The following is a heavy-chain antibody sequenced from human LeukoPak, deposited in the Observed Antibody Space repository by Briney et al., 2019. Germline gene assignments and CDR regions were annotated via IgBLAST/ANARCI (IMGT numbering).Heavy chain of an antibody. D-gene: IGHD2-21*02. Sequence: SVKVSCKASGGTFISYAISWVRQAPGQGLEWMGRISPIFGTANYAQKFQGRVTITTDESTSTAYMELSSLRSEDTAVYYCARDWQYCGGDCIPRGFDPWGQGTLVTVSS. CDR3: ARDWQYCGGDCIPRGFDP. CDR2: ISPIFGTA. V-gene: IGHV1-69*05. J-gene: IGHJ5*02. CDR1: GGTFISYA.